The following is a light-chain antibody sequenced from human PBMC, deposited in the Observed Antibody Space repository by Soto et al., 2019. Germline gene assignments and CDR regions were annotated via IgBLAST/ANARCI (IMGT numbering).Light chain of an antibody. Sequence: DIVMTQSPDSLAVSLGERATVNCKSSQSVLYSSNNKNYLAWYQQKPGQPPKLLIYWASTRESGVPARFSGSGSGTDFTLTISSLQAEDVALYYCQQYYSPLLTFGGGTKVEIK. J-gene: IGKJ4*01. CDR2: WAS. CDR1: QSVLYSSNNKNY. CDR3: QQYYSPLLT. V-gene: IGKV4-1*01.